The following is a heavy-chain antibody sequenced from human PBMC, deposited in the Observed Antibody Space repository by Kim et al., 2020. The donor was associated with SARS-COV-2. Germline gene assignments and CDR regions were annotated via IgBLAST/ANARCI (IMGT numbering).Heavy chain of an antibody. CDR1: GGSFSAFSGYY. CDR2: INYSGST. CDR3: TRGPGSTTD. V-gene: IGHV4-34*01. J-gene: IGHJ4*02. D-gene: IGHD2-2*01. Sequence: SETLSLTCAVYGGSFSAFSGYYWSWIRQSPGKGLEWIGEINYSGSTNYNPSLESRVTISVDTFKKQFSLKVTPVTAADTAVYYCTRGPGSTTDWGQGT.